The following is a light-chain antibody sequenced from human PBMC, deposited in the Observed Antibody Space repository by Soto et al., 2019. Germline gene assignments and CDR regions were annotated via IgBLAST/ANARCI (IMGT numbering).Light chain of an antibody. CDR3: QQYDNLPLT. J-gene: IGKJ4*01. Sequence: DIQMTQSPSSLSASVGDRVTITCQASQDINNYLNWYQQKPGKAPNLLINDASNLETGAPSRFSGSGSGTAFTLTITSLQPEDIATYYCQQYDNLPLTFGGGTKVEIK. CDR2: DAS. CDR1: QDINNY. V-gene: IGKV1-33*01.